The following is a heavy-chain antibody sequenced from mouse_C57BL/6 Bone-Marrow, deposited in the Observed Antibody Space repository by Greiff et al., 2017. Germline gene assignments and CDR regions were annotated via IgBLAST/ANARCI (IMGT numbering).Heavy chain of an antibody. D-gene: IGHD2-1*01. V-gene: IGHV1-64*01. J-gene: IGHJ1*03. CDR2: IHPNSGST. Sequence: VQLQQPGAERVKPGASVKLSCKASGYTFTSYWMHWVKQRPGQGLEWIGMIHPNSGSTNYNEKFKSKATLTVDKSSSTAYMQLSSLTSEDSAVYYCARIPIYYGNDYWYFDVWGTGTTVTVSS. CDR1: GYTFTSYW. CDR3: ARIPIYYGNDYWYFDV.